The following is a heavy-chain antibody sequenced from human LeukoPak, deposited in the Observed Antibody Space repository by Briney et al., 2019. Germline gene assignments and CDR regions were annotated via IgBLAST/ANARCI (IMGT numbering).Heavy chain of an antibody. CDR3: ARDGYSAHDGL. CDR2: IYPSGNT. J-gene: IGHJ4*02. D-gene: IGHD5-12*01. CDR1: GGSFSSYF. V-gene: IGHV4-4*07. Sequence: SETLSLTCSISGGSFSSYFWSWVRHPAGKGLEWIGRIYPSGNTNYNPSLKSRVTISVDTSKNQFSLKLSSVTAADTAVYYCARDGYSAHDGLWGQGTLVTVSS.